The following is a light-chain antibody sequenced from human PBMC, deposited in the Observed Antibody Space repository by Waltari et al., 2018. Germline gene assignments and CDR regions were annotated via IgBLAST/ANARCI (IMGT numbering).Light chain of an antibody. CDR3: QHYVSLPVT. CDR1: QSIGRS. CDR2: GTS. Sequence: EIVLTQSPGTLSLSPGERATLSCRASQSIGRSLTWYQQKPGQPPRLLFYGTSNSATSIPDRFSGGGSATDFSLTISRLEPEDVAMYYCQHYVSLPVTFGQGTKVEI. J-gene: IGKJ1*01. V-gene: IGKV3-20*01.